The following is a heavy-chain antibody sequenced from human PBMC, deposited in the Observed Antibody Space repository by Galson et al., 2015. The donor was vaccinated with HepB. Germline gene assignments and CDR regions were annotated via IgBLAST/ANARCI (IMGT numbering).Heavy chain of an antibody. CDR3: ARDFAAYYYDSSGEPFDY. V-gene: IGHV3-21*04. CDR1: GFTFSSYS. J-gene: IGHJ4*02. CDR2: ISSSSSYI. D-gene: IGHD3-22*01. Sequence: SLRLSCAASGFTFSSYSMNWVRQAPGKGLEWVSSISSSSSYIYYADSVKGRFTISRDNAKNSLYLQMNSLRAEDTAVYYCARDFAAYYYDSSGEPFDYWGQGTLVTVSS.